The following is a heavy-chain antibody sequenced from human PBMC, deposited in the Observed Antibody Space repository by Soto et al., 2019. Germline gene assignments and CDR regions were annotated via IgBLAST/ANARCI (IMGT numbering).Heavy chain of an antibody. D-gene: IGHD3-3*01. CDR1: GYKFNSHG. Sequence: QIQLVQSGGEVKKPGASVKVSCKSSGYKFNSHGITWVRQAPGQGLEWMGRISAYNGNTNYAQKLQGRVTMTTDTSTNTASMTLRSLRADDPADYNCARCEVWGGYPGCRDMVVWGEVNKCSVSS. CDR3: ARCEVWGGYPGCRDMVV. CDR2: ISAYNGNT. V-gene: IGHV1-18*01. J-gene: IGHJ6*02.